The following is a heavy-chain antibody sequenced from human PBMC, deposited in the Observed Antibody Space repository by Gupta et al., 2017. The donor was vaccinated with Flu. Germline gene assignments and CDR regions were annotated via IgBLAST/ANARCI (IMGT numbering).Heavy chain of an antibody. V-gene: IGHV4-39*01. CDR3: ARRGGYVFSWWFDP. CDR2: IYYSGST. J-gene: IGHJ5*02. D-gene: IGHD5-12*01. CDR1: D. Sequence: DGGWIRQPPWKGLEWIGSIYYSGSTYYNPSLKSRVTISVDTSKNQFSLKLSSVTAADTAVYYCARRGGYVFSWWFDPWGQGTLVTVSS.